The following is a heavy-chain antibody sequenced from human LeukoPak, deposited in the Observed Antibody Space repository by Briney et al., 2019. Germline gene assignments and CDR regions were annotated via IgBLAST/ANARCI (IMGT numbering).Heavy chain of an antibody. CDR1: GFSFSTHN. CDR2: ITSDGENT. V-gene: IGHV3-64D*06. J-gene: IGHJ4*02. CDR3: VKGRYGTGWDF. D-gene: IGHD3-10*01. Sequence: PGGSQRLSCSASGFSFSTHNMHWVRQAPGKGLEFVSGITSDGENTDYLDFVKGRFTITRDNSKNTLYLHMTSLRREDTAVYFCVKGRYGTGWDFWGPGTLVIVSS.